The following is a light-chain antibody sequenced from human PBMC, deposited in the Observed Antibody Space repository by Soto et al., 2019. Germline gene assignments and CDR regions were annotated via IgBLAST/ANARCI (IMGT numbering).Light chain of an antibody. CDR1: QSVSSN. J-gene: IGKJ1*01. CDR2: GAS. CDR3: QHYNNWPRT. Sequence: EIVMTQSPATLSVSPGERATLSCRASQSVSSNLAWYQQKPGQVPRLLIYGASTRATGIPARFSGSGSGTEFTLTISSLQSEDVAVYYCQHYNNWPRTFGQGTKVEIK. V-gene: IGKV3-15*01.